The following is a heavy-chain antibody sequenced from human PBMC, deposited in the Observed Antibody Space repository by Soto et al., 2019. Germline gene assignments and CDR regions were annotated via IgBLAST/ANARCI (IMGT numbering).Heavy chain of an antibody. Sequence: ASVKVSCKASGYTFTSYGISWVRQAPGQGLEWMGWIRAYNGNTNYAQKLQGRVTMTTDTSTSTAYMQMNSLRAEDTAVYYCARDREYSPYGLDVWGQGTTVTVSS. CDR1: GYTFTSYG. CDR2: IRAYNGNT. D-gene: IGHD5-12*01. V-gene: IGHV1-18*01. J-gene: IGHJ6*02. CDR3: ARDREYSPYGLDV.